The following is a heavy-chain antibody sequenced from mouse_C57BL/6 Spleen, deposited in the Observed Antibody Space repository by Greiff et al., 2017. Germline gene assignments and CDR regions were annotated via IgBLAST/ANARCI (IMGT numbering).Heavy chain of an antibody. J-gene: IGHJ2*01. CDR3: ARDGGYYGSSYFDY. CDR2: ISYDGSN. D-gene: IGHD1-1*01. CDR1: GYSITSGYY. V-gene: IGHV3-6*01. Sequence: EVKLQESGPGLVKPSQSLSLTCSVTGYSITSGYYWNWIRQFPGNKLEWMGYISYDGSNNYNPSLKNRISITRDTSKNQFFLKLNSVTTEDTATYYCARDGGYYGSSYFDYWGQGTTLTVSS.